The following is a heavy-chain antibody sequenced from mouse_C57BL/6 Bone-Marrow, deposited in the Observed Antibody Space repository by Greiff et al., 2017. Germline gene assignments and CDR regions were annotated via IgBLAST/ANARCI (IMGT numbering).Heavy chain of an antibody. CDR3: ARSGYSNYVYYYAMDY. CDR1: GYTFTSYW. Sequence: QVQLQQPGAELVMPGASVKLSCKASGYTFTSYWMHWVKQRPGQGLEWIGEIDPSDSYTYYNQQFKGKSTLTVDKSSSTAYMQLSSLTSEDSAVYYCARSGYSNYVYYYAMDYWGQGTSVTVSS. D-gene: IGHD2-5*01. J-gene: IGHJ4*01. CDR2: IDPSDSYT. V-gene: IGHV1-69*01.